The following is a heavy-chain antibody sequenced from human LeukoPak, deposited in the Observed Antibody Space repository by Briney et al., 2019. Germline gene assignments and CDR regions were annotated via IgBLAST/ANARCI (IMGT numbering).Heavy chain of an antibody. Sequence: PSETLSLTCTVSGYSISSGYYWGWIRQPPGKGLEWIGSIYHSGSTYYNPSLKSRVTISVDASKNQFSLKLRSVTTADTAVYYCARGEGSSSWYGRAYRNYYYMDVWGKGTTVTISS. D-gene: IGHD6-13*01. V-gene: IGHV4-38-2*02. CDR2: IYHSGST. J-gene: IGHJ6*03. CDR1: GYSISSGYY. CDR3: ARGEGSSSWYGRAYRNYYYMDV.